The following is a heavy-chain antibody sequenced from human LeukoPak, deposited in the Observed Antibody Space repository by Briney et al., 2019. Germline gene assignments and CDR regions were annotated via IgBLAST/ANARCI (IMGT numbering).Heavy chain of an antibody. CDR2: INHSGST. CDR3: ARGRRYYGPGSYLNWFDP. V-gene: IGHV4-34*01. J-gene: IGHJ5*02. CDR1: GGSFSGYY. D-gene: IGHD3-10*01. Sequence: PSETLSLTCAVYGGSFSGYYWSWIRQPPGKGLEWIGEINHSGSTNYNPSLKSRVTISVDTSKNQFSLKLSSVTAADTAVYYCARGRRYYGPGSYLNWFDPWGQGTLVTVSS.